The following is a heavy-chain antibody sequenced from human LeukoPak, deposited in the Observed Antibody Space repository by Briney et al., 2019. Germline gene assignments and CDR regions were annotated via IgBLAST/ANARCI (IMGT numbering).Heavy chain of an antibody. J-gene: IGHJ6*02. CDR3: ARDYGTTISYYYGMDV. Sequence: GGSLRLSCAASGFTFSRYWMSWVRQAPGKGLEWVANIKQDGSEKYYVDSVKGRFTISRDNAKNSLYLQMNSLRAEDTAVYYCARDYGTTISYYYGMDVWGQGTTVTVSS. D-gene: IGHD3-3*01. V-gene: IGHV3-7*01. CDR2: IKQDGSEK. CDR1: GFTFSRYW.